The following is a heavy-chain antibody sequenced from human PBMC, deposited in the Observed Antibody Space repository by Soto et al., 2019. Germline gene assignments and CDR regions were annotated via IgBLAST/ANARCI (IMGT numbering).Heavy chain of an antibody. V-gene: IGHV3-23*01. Sequence: LRLSCAAPGSTFSSYAMSWVRQAPGKGLEWVSAISGSGGSTYYADSVKGRFTISRDNSKNTLYLQMNSLRAEDTAVYYCAKGRSYLPPGFDPWGQGTLVTVSS. CDR3: AKGRSYLPPGFDP. J-gene: IGHJ5*02. CDR1: GSTFSSYA. D-gene: IGHD3-10*01. CDR2: ISGSGGST.